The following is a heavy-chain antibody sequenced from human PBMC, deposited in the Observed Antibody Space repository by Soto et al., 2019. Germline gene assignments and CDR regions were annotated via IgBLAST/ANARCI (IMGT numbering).Heavy chain of an antibody. J-gene: IGHJ4*02. CDR2: IYYSGST. CDR3: ARDYGGSLDY. Sequence: PSETLSLTCTVSGASISSSSFYWGWIRQPPGKGLEWIGYIYYSGSTNYNPSLKSRVTISVDTSKNQFSLKLSSVTTADTAVYYCARDYGGSLDYWGQGTLVTVSS. D-gene: IGHD1-26*01. V-gene: IGHV4-61*01. CDR1: GASISSSSFY.